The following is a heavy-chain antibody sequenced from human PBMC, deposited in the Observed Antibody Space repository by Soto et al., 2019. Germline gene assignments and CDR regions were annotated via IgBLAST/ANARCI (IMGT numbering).Heavy chain of an antibody. V-gene: IGHV1-18*01. CDR3: AWYEQRITIFGVVRGAPDY. Sequence: QVQLVQSGAEVKKPGASVQVSCKASGYTFTSYGISWVRQAPGQGLEWMGWISAYNGNTNYAQKLQGRVTMTTDTSTSTAYMELRSLRSDDTAVYYCAWYEQRITIFGVVRGAPDYWGQGTLVTVSS. D-gene: IGHD3-3*01. CDR1: GYTFTSYG. CDR2: ISAYNGNT. J-gene: IGHJ4*02.